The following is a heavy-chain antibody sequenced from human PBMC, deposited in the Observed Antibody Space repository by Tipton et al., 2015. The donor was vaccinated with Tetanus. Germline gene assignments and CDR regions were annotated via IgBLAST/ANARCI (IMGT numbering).Heavy chain of an antibody. V-gene: IGHV3-53*01. J-gene: IGHJ4*02. CDR2: IYSGDTT. CDR3: ATSPHTRMVHC. Sequence: SLRLSCAASGFTVSNNYMTWVRQAPGKGLGWVSVIYSGDTTDYADSVEGRFTISRDNSKNILYLQMNSLRAEDTAVYYCATSPHTRMVHCWGQGTLVTVSS. D-gene: IGHD3-10*01. CDR1: GFTVSNNY.